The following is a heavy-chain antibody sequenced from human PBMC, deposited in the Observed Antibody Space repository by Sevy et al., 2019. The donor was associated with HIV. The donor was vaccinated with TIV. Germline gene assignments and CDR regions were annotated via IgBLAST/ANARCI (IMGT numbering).Heavy chain of an antibody. CDR2: IRYDGINK. V-gene: IGHV3-30*02. D-gene: IGHD6-25*01. J-gene: IGHJ6*02. CDR3: AKGGSGGIDHYGMDV. CDR1: GFRFNNFG. Sequence: GGSLRLSCAASGFRFNNFGMYWVRQAPGKGLEGVAFIRYDGINKYYVDSVKGRSTISRDNSKDTQYLEMKSLRLEDTAIYYCAKGGSGGIDHYGMDVWGQGTTVTVSS.